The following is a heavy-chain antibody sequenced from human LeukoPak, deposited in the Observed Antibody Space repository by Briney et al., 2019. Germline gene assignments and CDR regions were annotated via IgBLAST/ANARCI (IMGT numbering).Heavy chain of an antibody. CDR3: AREGGSGWYGGNYFDY. Sequence: GGSLRLSCAASGFTFSSYWMSWVRQAPGKGLEWVGNIKQDGSEKYYVDSVKGRFTISRDNAKNSLYLQMNSLRAEDTAVYYCAREGGSGWYGGNYFDYWGQGTLVTVSS. D-gene: IGHD6-19*01. CDR1: GFTFSSYW. CDR2: IKQDGSEK. J-gene: IGHJ4*02. V-gene: IGHV3-7*01.